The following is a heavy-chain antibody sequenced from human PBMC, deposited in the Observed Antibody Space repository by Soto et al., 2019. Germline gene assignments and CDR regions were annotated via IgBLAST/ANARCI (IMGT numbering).Heavy chain of an antibody. CDR2: IYYSGTT. V-gene: IGHV4-30-4*01. J-gene: IGHJ6*02. Sequence: NPSETLSLTCTVSGGSINTGDYYWTWIRQPRGKGLEWIVYIYYSGTTYYNPSLNSRVSLSLDTSKNHFSLRLTSVTAADTAVYYCARGVDFEGFSPYGMDVWGQGTTVTVSS. CDR3: ARGVDFEGFSPYGMDV. D-gene: IGHD3-3*01. CDR1: GGSINTGDYY.